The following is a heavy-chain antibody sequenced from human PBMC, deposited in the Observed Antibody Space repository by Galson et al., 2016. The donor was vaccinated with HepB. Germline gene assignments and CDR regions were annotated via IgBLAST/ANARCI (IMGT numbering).Heavy chain of an antibody. J-gene: IGHJ6*02. CDR3: ARVRGFWSGSPRYYYGSGIDF. V-gene: IGHV4-30-4*01. D-gene: IGHD3-3*01. Sequence: TLSLTCSVSGGPISSGDYHWSWIRQPPGKGLEWIGHIYHTGSTNYSSSLKSRVSISVDTSKNQFSLKVSSVTAAETAVDSCARVRGFWSGSPRYYYGSGIDFWGQGTTVTVSS. CDR2: IYHTGST. CDR1: GGPISSGDYH.